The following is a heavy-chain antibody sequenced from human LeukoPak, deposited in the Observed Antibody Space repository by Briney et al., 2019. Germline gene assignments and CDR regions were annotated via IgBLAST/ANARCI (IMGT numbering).Heavy chain of an antibody. D-gene: IGHD6-13*01. CDR1: GGSISGYY. J-gene: IGHJ4*02. V-gene: IGHV4-4*07. CDR3: ARDDVGISAVGAY. CDR2: FYTSRNI. Sequence: SETLSLTCSVSGGSISGYYSSWDRQPAGKGLEWIGRFYTSRNIDYNPSLESRVSMSVDASKNKVFLKLSSVTAADTAVYYCARDDVGISAVGAYWGPGILVTVSS.